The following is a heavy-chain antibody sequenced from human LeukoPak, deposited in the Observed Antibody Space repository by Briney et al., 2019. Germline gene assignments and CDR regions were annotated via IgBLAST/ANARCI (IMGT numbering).Heavy chain of an antibody. V-gene: IGHV4-59*01. J-gene: IGHJ4*02. CDR3: ARGDGDLQYYLGY. CDR1: GGSISSYY. CDR2: IYYSGRT. D-gene: IGHD2-21*02. Sequence: SETLSLTCTVSGGSISSYYWSWIRQPPGKGLEWIGYIYYSGRTNYNPSLKSRVTISLDTSKNQFSLNLNSMTAADTAVYYCARGDGDLQYYLGYWGQGTLVTVSS.